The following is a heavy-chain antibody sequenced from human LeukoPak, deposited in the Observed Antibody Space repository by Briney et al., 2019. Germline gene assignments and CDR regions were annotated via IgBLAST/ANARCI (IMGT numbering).Heavy chain of an antibody. Sequence: PGGSLRLSCAASGFTFSSYAMHWVRQAPGKGLEWVAVISYDGSNKYYADSVKGRFTISRDNSKNTLYLQMNSLRAEDTAIYYCAKGSRGYSGYDFVDYWGQGTQVTVSP. D-gene: IGHD5-12*01. CDR2: ISYDGSNK. V-gene: IGHV3-30*04. J-gene: IGHJ4*02. CDR3: AKGSRGYSGYDFVDY. CDR1: GFTFSSYA.